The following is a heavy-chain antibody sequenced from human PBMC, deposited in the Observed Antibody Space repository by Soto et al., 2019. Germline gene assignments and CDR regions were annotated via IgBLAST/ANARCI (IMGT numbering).Heavy chain of an antibody. Sequence: SVKVSCKASGGTLSSYAISWVRPAPGQGREWMVGIIPIFGTANYAQKFQGRVTITADESTSTDYMELSSLRSEDTAVYYCTGPVTMVRGVTNRRPSYPGGLYGWGQRTTVPVSS. J-gene: IGHJ6*02. V-gene: IGHV1-69*13. CDR3: TGPVTMVRGVTNRRPSYPGGLYG. CDR2: IIPIFGTA. CDR1: GGTLSSYA. D-gene: IGHD3-10*01.